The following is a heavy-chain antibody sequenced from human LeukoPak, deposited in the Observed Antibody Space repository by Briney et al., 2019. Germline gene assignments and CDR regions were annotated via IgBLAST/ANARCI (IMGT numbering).Heavy chain of an antibody. J-gene: IGHJ5*02. CDR1: GGSISSYY. V-gene: IGHV4-59*12. CDR2: IYYSGST. CDR3: ARSHSSSWYSWFDP. Sequence: SETLSLTCTVSGGSISSYYWSWIRQPPGKGLEWIGYIYYSGSTNYNPSLKSRVTISVDTSKNQFSLKLSSVTAADTAVYYCARSHSSSWYSWFDPWGQGTLVTVSS. D-gene: IGHD6-13*01.